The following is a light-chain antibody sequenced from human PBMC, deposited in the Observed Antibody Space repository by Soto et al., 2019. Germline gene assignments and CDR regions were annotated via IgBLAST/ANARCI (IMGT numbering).Light chain of an antibody. CDR1: QSVSSS. J-gene: IGKJ3*01. CDR3: QQYNNWPPFT. Sequence: EIVMTQSPATLSVSPGERVTLSCRASQSVSSSLAWYQQKPGQAPRLLIYGASTKATGIPARFSGSGSGTEFTHTISSLQSEDFAGDYGQQYNNWPPFTFGPGTKVDIK. V-gene: IGKV3-15*01. CDR2: GAS.